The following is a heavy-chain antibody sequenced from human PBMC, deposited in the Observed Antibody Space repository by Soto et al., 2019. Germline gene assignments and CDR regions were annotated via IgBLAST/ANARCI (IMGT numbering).Heavy chain of an antibody. V-gene: IGHV3-23*01. D-gene: IGHD2-15*01. J-gene: IGHJ4*02. CDR2: ISGSGGST. Sequence: EVQLLESGGGLVQPGGSLRLSCAASGFTFSSYAMSWVRQAPGKGLEWVSAISGSGGSTYYADSVKGRFTISRDNSQNTLYLQMNSLRAEDTAVYYWAKASYCSGGSCYPGCDYWGQGILVTVSS. CDR3: AKASYCSGGSCYPGCDY. CDR1: GFTFSSYA.